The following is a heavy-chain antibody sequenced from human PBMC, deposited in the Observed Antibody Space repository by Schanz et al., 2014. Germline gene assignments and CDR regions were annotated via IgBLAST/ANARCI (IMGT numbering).Heavy chain of an antibody. Sequence: QVQLVESGGGVVQPGRSLRLSCAASGFTFSSYAVHWVRQAPDKGLVWVAVTSSDGSLKYYADSVKGRFTISRDNAKNSLYLQMNSLTADDTAVYYCARDKGGYYPFDYWGRGTLVTVSS. CDR2: TSSDGSLK. CDR3: ARDKGGYYPFDY. D-gene: IGHD3-3*01. V-gene: IGHV3-30*04. J-gene: IGHJ4*02. CDR1: GFTFSSYA.